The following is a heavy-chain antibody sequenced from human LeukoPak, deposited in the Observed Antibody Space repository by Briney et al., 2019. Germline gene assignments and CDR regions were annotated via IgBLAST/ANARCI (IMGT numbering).Heavy chain of an antibody. V-gene: IGHV3-48*01. CDR2: ISGSGNAK. CDR1: GFSFSSYS. D-gene: IGHD2-2*01. J-gene: IGHJ4*02. CDR3: ARDYLYAFDY. Sequence: GGSLRLSCAASGFSFSSYSMNWVRQAPGKELEWVSYISGSGNAKHYTDSVKGRFTISRDNAKNALYLQMNSLRAEDTAVYFCARDYLYAFDYWGQGTLVTVSS.